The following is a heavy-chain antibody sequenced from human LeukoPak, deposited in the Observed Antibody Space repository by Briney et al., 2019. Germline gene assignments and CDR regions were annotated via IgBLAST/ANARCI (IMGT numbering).Heavy chain of an antibody. CDR2: IYTSGST. CDR3: ARSPSLIARGWYFDL. Sequence: PSQTLSLTCTVSGGSISSGSYYWSWIRQPAGKGLVWIGRIYTSGSTNYNPSLKSRVTISVDTSKNQFSLKLSSVTAADTAVYYCARSPSLIARGWYFDLWGRGTLVTVSS. J-gene: IGHJ2*01. CDR1: GGSISSGSYY. D-gene: IGHD3-22*01. V-gene: IGHV4-61*02.